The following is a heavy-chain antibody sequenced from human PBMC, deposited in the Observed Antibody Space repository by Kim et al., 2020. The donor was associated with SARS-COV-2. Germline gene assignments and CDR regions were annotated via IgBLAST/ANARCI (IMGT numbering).Heavy chain of an antibody. CDR3: ARGRISIVGATRAFDI. J-gene: IGHJ3*02. Sequence: SGKGRFTISRDNSKNTLYLQMNSLRAEDTAVYYCARGRISIVGATRAFDIWGQGTMVTVSS. V-gene: IGHV3-30*07. D-gene: IGHD1-26*01.